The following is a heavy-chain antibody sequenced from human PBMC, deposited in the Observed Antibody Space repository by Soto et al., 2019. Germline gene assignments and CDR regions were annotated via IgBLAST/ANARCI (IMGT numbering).Heavy chain of an antibody. Sequence: QQQLQESGPGLVKPSETLSLTCTFSGDSISSSKYFWGWIRQPPGKGLEWIGSIYYSGSPDYNSSPTGIVTITVATATPPFSLKLTSMTAAATALYYCAPLPHYADPNAGCWGPGILVNVAS. CDR1: GDSISSSKYF. D-gene: IGHD4-17*01. V-gene: IGHV4-39*02. CDR3: APLPHYADPNAGC. J-gene: IGHJ4*02. CDR2: IYYSGSP.